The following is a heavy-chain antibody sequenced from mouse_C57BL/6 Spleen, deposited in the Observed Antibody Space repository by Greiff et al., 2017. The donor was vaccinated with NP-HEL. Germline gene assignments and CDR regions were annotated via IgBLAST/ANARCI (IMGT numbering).Heavy chain of an antibody. CDR2: IDPSDSYT. D-gene: IGHD2-14*01. CDR1: GYTFTSYW. V-gene: IGHV1-69*01. J-gene: IGHJ2*01. CDR3: ARGHYRDFDY. Sequence: QVQLQQPGAELVMPGASVKLSCKASGYTFTSYWMHWVQQRPGQGLEWIGEIDPSDSYTNYLQSFKGKSTLTVDKSSSTAYMQLSSLTSEDSAVYYCARGHYRDFDYWGQGTTLTVSS.